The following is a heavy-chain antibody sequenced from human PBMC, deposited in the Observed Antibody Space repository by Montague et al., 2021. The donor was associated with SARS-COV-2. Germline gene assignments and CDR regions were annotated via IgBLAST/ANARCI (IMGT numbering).Heavy chain of an antibody. CDR1: GGSVSSSPYY. D-gene: IGHD3-10*01. CDR2: ISYSGRT. J-gene: IGHJ6*03. Sequence: SETLSLTCTVSGGSVSSSPYYWGWIRQPPGRGLEWVGSISYSGRTYLSPSLKSRLTISVDSSENQFSLRLSSVTAADTAVYYCASSYYYGSGTYVYNYYMDVWGKGTTVTVS. CDR3: ASSYYYGSGTYVYNYYMDV. V-gene: IGHV4-39*01.